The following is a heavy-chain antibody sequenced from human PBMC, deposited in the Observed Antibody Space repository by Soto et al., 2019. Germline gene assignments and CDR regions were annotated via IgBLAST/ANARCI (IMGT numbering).Heavy chain of an antibody. J-gene: IGHJ4*02. Sequence: EPRAVNRRVSGWSIYHYSWTWLRQPAGKGLEWIGHIYSSGSANYNPSLKSRVSKSVDTSKNQFSLKLNSVTAADTAVYYCATIVGANDYWGQGALVTVSS. CDR3: ATIVGANDY. V-gene: IGHV4-4*07. D-gene: IGHD1-26*01. CDR2: IYSSGSA. CDR1: GWSIYHYS.